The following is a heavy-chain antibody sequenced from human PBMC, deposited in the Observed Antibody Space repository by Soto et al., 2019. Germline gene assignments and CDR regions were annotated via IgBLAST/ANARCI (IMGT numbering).Heavy chain of an antibody. CDR3: ARADIAVAGIGTPFDY. Sequence: GASVKVSCKASGYTFTGYYMHWVRQAPGQGLEWMGWINPNSGGTNYAQKFQGWVTMTRDTSISTAYMELSRLRSDDTAVYYCARADIAVAGIGTPFDYWGQGTLVTVSS. CDR2: INPNSGGT. J-gene: IGHJ4*02. CDR1: GYTFTGYY. V-gene: IGHV1-2*04. D-gene: IGHD6-19*01.